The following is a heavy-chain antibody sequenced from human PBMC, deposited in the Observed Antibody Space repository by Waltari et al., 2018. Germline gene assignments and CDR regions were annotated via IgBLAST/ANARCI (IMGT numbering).Heavy chain of an antibody. CDR3: ARLPYNNIYFYYYMDV. J-gene: IGHJ6*03. V-gene: IGHV4-4*07. CDR2: TYATGST. Sequence: VQLQESGPGLVKPSEILSLTCTVSGRSISTYYRRWIRQPAGKGLEWIGRTYATGSTNYNPSLKSRVTMSVDTSKNQFSLKLSSVTAADTAVYYCARLPYNNIYFYYYMDVWGKGTTVTVSS. D-gene: IGHD3-10*01. CDR1: GRSISTYY.